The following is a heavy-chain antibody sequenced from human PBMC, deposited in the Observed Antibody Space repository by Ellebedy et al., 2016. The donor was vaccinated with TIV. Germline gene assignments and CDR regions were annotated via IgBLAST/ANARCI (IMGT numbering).Heavy chain of an antibody. D-gene: IGHD1-26*01. Sequence: GESLKISCAASGLTFSNYAMSWVRQAPGKGLEWVSGVSGSGTTTYYADSVKGRFTISRDNSKNTVYLQMNSLRAADTAIYYCAKDHGWEAHYWGQGTLVTVSS. V-gene: IGHV3-23*01. CDR2: VSGSGTTT. CDR3: AKDHGWEAHY. CDR1: GLTFSNYA. J-gene: IGHJ4*02.